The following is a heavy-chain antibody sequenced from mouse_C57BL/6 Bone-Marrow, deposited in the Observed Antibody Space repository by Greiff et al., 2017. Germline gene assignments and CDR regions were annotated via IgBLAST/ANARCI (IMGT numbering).Heavy chain of an antibody. V-gene: IGHV1-69*01. Sequence: HVQLQQPGAELVMPGASVKLSCKASGYTFTSYWMHWVKQRPGQGLEWIGEIDPSDSYTNYNQKFKGKSTLTVDKSSSTAYMQLSSLTSEDSAVYYCARWDWDYFDYWGQGTTLTVSS. D-gene: IGHD4-1*01. CDR1: GYTFTSYW. J-gene: IGHJ2*01. CDR3: ARWDWDYFDY. CDR2: IDPSDSYT.